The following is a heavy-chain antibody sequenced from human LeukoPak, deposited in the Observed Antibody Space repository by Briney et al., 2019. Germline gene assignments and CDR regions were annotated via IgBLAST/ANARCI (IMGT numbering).Heavy chain of an antibody. Sequence: GGSLGLSCAASGFSFSSYSMNWVRQAPGKGLEWVSSISSDSSYIYYADSLKGRFTISRDNAKNSLYLQMNSLSTEDTAVYYCARDLRRISEYWGQGTLVTVSS. D-gene: IGHD3-16*02. V-gene: IGHV3-21*01. CDR2: ISSDSSYI. J-gene: IGHJ4*02. CDR1: GFSFSSYS. CDR3: ARDLRRISEY.